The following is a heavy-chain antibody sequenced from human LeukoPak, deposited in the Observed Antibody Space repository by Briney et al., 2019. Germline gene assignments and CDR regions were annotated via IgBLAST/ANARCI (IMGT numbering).Heavy chain of an antibody. Sequence: CXXSGFTFSDYYMSWIRQAPGKGLEWVSYISSSGSTIYYADSVKGRFTISRDNAKNSLYLQMNSLRAEDTAVYYCASRRYCSSTSCPGPADYWGQGTLVTVSS. CDR1: GFTFSDYY. J-gene: IGHJ4*02. V-gene: IGHV3-11*01. CDR3: ASRRYCSSTSCPGPADY. CDR2: ISSSGSTI. D-gene: IGHD2-2*01.